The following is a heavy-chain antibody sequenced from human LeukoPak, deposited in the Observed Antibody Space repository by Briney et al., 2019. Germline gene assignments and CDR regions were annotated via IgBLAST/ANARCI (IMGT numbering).Heavy chain of an antibody. Sequence: PSETLSLTCTVSGGSISSGGYYWSWIRQHPGKGLEWIGYIYYSGSTYYNPSLKSRVTISVDTSKNQFSLKLSSVTAADTAVYYCARQLVEGQDSGMDVWGQGTTVTVSS. J-gene: IGHJ6*02. CDR1: GGSISSGGYY. V-gene: IGHV4-31*03. D-gene: IGHD6-6*01. CDR2: IYYSGST. CDR3: ARQLVEGQDSGMDV.